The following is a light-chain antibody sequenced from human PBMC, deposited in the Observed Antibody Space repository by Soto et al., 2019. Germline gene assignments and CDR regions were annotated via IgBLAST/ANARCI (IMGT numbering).Light chain of an antibody. Sequence: EIVMTQSPATLSVSPGGRATLSCRASQSVNSNYLAWYQQHPGQPPRLLIYGISTRATGIPARFSGSGSGTEFSLTISSLQSEDFAVYYCLQDYNYPWTFGQGTKVDIK. CDR3: LQDYNYPWT. V-gene: IGKV3-15*01. J-gene: IGKJ1*01. CDR2: GIS. CDR1: QSVNSN.